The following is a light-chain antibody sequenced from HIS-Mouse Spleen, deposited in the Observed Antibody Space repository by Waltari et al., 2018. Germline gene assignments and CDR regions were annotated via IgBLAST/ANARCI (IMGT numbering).Light chain of an antibody. J-gene: IGLJ1*01. CDR1: SSDVGGYNY. CDR3: SSYTSSSTLV. CDR2: DVS. V-gene: IGLV2-14*03. Sequence: QSALTQHASVSGSPGQSITISCTGTSSDVGGYNYVSWYQQHPGKAPKLMIYDVSNRPSGVSTRFSGSKSGNTASLTISGLQAEDEADYYCSSYTSSSTLVFGTGTKVTVL.